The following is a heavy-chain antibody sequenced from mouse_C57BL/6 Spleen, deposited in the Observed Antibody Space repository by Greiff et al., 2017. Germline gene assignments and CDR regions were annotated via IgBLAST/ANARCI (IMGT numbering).Heavy chain of an antibody. CDR2: FHPYNDDT. Sequence: QVQLQQSGAELVKPGASVKMSCKASGYTFTTYPIEWMKQNHGKSLEWIGNFHPYNDDTKYNEKFKGKATLTVEKSSSTVYLVLSRLTSDDSAVYYCARGYYGSSYWYFDVWGTGTTVTVSS. V-gene: IGHV1-47*01. CDR3: ARGYYGSSYWYFDV. J-gene: IGHJ1*03. CDR1: GYTFTTYP. D-gene: IGHD1-1*01.